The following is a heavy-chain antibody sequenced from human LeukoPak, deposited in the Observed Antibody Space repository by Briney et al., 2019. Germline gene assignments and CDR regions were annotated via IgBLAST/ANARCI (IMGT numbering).Heavy chain of an antibody. CDR2: IYPGDSDT. CDR1: GYSFTSYW. CDR3: ARGVGRTDLTPYWYFDL. Sequence: GESLKISCKGSGYSFTSYWIGWVRQMPGKGLEWMGIIYPGDSDTRYSPSFQGQVTISADKSISTAYLQWSSLKASDTAMYYCARGVGRTDLTPYWYFDLWGRGTLVTVSS. J-gene: IGHJ2*01. D-gene: IGHD2-15*01. V-gene: IGHV5-51*01.